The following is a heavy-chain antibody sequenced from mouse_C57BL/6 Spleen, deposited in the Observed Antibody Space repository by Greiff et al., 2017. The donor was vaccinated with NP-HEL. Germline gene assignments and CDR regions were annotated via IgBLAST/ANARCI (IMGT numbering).Heavy chain of an antibody. V-gene: IGHV1-64*01. CDR2: IHPNRGST. J-gene: IGHJ3*01. CDR3: ARSDYYGSSSFAY. Sequence: QVQLQQPGAELVKPGASVRLSCKASGYTFTSYWMHWVKQRPGQGLEWIGMIHPNRGSTNYNEKFKSKATLTVDKSSSTAYMQLSSLTSEDSAVYYCARSDYYGSSSFAYWGQGTLVTVSA. CDR1: GYTFTSYW. D-gene: IGHD1-1*01.